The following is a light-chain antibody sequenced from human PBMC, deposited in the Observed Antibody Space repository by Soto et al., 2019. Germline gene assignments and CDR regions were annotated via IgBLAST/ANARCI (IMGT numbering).Light chain of an antibody. V-gene: IGLV2-14*01. J-gene: IGLJ3*02. CDR1: MRDVGAYNL. Sequence: QSVLTQPASVSGSAGQSSTISCSGTMRDVGAYNLVSWYQQHPGTAPKLIIYEVRNRPSVISSRFSGSRSGNTASLTISGLQPEDEGAYYCSAYTARSTLVFGGGTKLTVL. CDR3: SAYTARSTLV. CDR2: EVR.